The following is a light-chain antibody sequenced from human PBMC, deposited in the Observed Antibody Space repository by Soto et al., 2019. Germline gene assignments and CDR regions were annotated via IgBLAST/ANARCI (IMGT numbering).Light chain of an antibody. J-gene: IGLJ1*01. Sequence: QSVLTQPASVSGSPGQSITISCTGTITDIGAYNYVSWYQQHPGKAPKLLIYGVSSRPSGVSNRFSGSKSGNAAYLTISGLQADDEAEYYRSSYTSSITHYVFGTGTKVTVL. CDR3: SSYTSSITHYV. CDR1: ITDIGAYNY. CDR2: GVS. V-gene: IGLV2-14*01.